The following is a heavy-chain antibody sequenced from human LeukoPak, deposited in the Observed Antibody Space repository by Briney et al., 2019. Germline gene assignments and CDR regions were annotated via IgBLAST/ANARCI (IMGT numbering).Heavy chain of an antibody. V-gene: IGHV1-69*02. CDR2: IIPILGIA. D-gene: IGHD1-26*01. J-gene: IGHJ3*02. CDR3: AREGGSYYFDAFDI. CDR1: GGTFSSYT. Sequence: GASVKVSCKASGGTFSSYTISWVRQAPGQGLEWMGRIIPILGIANYAQKFQGRVTIIADKSTSTAYMELSSLRSEDTAVYYCAREGGSYYFDAFDIWGQGTMVTVSS.